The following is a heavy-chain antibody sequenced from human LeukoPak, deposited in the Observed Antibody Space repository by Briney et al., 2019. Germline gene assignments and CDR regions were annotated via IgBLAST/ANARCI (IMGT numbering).Heavy chain of an antibody. J-gene: IGHJ4*02. Sequence: PGGSLRLPCAASGFTFSSYWMSWVRQAPGKGLEWVANIRQDGSEKYYVDSVKGRFTISRDNAKNSLYLQMNSLRAEDTAVYYCARDGLPIVTTVTGGFDYWGQGTLVTVSS. V-gene: IGHV3-7*03. D-gene: IGHD4-17*01. CDR2: IRQDGSEK. CDR1: GFTFSSYW. CDR3: ARDGLPIVTTVTGGFDY.